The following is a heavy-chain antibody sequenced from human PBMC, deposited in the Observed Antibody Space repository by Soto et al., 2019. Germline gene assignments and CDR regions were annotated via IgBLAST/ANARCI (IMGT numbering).Heavy chain of an antibody. J-gene: IGHJ4*02. CDR2: INQDGSES. V-gene: IGHV3-7*01. D-gene: IGHD2-2*01. Sequence: EVQLVESGGGLVQPGGSLRLSCVVSGLTFSSYWMSWVRQAPGKGLEWVANINQDGSESYYVDSVKGRFTISRDNAKNSLYQQMTSLRVEDTAVYYCARPARECSSAGCANWGQGTLVTVSS. CDR3: ARPARECSSAGCAN. CDR1: GLTFSSYW.